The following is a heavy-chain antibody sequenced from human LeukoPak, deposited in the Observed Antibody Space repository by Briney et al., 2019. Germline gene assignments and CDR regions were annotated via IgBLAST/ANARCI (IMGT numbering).Heavy chain of an antibody. J-gene: IGHJ6*02. CDR3: ARDVSYGMDV. CDR1: GFSFRSYT. CDR2: IWYDGTDT. V-gene: IGHV3-33*01. Sequence: GGSLRLSCAASGFSFRSYTMHWVRQTPGKGLEWVAVIWYDGTDTYYADSVKGRFTISRDNSKNTLYLQMNGLRAEDTAVYFCARDVSYGMDVWGQGTTVTVSS.